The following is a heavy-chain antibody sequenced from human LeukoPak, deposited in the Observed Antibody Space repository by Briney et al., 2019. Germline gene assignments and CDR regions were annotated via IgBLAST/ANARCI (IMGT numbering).Heavy chain of an antibody. V-gene: IGHV4-30-2*01. CDR3: ARTRLRPPMRFDI. CDR1: GGSISSGGYS. CDR2: IYHSGST. J-gene: IGHJ3*02. Sequence: PSETLSLTCAVSGGSISSGGYSWSWIRQPPGKGLEWIGYIYHSGSTYYNPSLKSRVTISVDRSKNQFSLKLSSVTAADTAVYYCARTRLRPPMRFDIWGQGTMVTVSS. D-gene: IGHD4-17*01.